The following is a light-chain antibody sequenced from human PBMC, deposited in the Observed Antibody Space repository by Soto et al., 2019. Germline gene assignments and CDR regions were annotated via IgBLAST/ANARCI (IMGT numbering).Light chain of an antibody. CDR1: QSVTSN. CDR3: HQRQSWTRT. Sequence: EIVLTQSSATLSLSPGERATLSCRASQSVTSNALAWYQQKPGQAPRLLIYGVSSRATRIPDRFSGSGSETDFTLTISDVEPEDFAVYYCHQRQSWTRTFGQGTKVDIK. CDR2: GVS. V-gene: IGKV3-11*01. J-gene: IGKJ1*01.